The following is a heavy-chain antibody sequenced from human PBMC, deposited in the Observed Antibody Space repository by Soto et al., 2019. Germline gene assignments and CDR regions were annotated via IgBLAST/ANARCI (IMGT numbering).Heavy chain of an antibody. J-gene: IGHJ4*02. V-gene: IGHV4-34*01. CDR3: ARGLVAVAYCDY. D-gene: IGHD6-19*01. CDR2: INHSGST. Sequence: SETLSLTCAVYGGSFSGYYWSWIRQPPGKGLEWIGEINHSGSTNYNTSLKSRVTISVDTSKNQFSLKLSSVTAADTAVYYCARGLVAVAYCDYWGQGTLVTVSS. CDR1: GGSFSGYY.